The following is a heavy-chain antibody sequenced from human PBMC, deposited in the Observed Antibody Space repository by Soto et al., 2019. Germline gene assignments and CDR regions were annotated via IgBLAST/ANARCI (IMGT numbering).Heavy chain of an antibody. V-gene: IGHV1-2*04. CDR3: VRDRKERDYDFWSGSKTGYYYGMDV. CDR1: GYTFTGYY. CDR2: INPNSGGT. J-gene: IGHJ6*02. Sequence: ASVKVSCKASGYTFTGYYMHWVRQAPGQGLEWMGWINPNSGGTNYAQKFQGWVTMTRDTSISTAYMELSRLRSDDTAVYYCVRDRKERDYDFWSGSKTGYYYGMDVWGQGTTVTVSS. D-gene: IGHD3-3*01.